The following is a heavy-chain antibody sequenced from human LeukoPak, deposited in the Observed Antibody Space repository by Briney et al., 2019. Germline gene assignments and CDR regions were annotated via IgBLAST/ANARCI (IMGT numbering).Heavy chain of an antibody. J-gene: IGHJ4*02. D-gene: IGHD5-18*01. CDR1: GFTLSSYW. Sequence: GGSLRLSCEVSGFTLSSYWMSWVRQAPGKGLEWVANINQDGSETYYVDSLNGRFTVSKDNAKQSLYLQMNSLRAEDTAVYYCARHLSGVTGYTYGRGIDYWGQGTLVTVSS. CDR3: ARHLSGVTGYTYGRGIDY. CDR2: INQDGSET. V-gene: IGHV3-7*01.